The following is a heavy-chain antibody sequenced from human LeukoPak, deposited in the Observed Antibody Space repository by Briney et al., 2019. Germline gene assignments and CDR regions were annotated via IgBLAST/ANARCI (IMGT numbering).Heavy chain of an antibody. CDR1: GYSFTSYW. D-gene: IGHD2-15*01. J-gene: IGHJ4*02. V-gene: IGHV5-10-1*01. CDR2: IDPSDSYT. CDR3: ARGRDVVAATSSDY. Sequence: GESLKISCKGPGYSFTSYWISWVRQMPGKGLEWMGRIDPSDSYTNYSPSFQGHVTISADKSISTAYLQWSSLKASDTAMYYCARGRDVVAATSSDYWGQGTLVTVSS.